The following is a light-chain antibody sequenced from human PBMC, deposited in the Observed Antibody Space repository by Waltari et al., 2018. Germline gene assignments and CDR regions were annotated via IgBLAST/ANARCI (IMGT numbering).Light chain of an antibody. CDR1: QGISSY. V-gene: IGKV1-9*01. CDR3: QQLNSYPGFT. CDR2: AAS. Sequence: DIQLTQSPSFLSASVGDRVTITCRASQGISSYLAWYQQKPWKAPKLLIYAASTLQSGVPSRFSGSGSVTEFTLTISSLQPEDFATYYCQQLNSYPGFTFGPGTKVDIK. J-gene: IGKJ3*01.